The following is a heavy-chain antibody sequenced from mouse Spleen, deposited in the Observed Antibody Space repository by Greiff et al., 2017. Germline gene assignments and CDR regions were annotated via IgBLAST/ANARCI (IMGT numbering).Heavy chain of an antibody. D-gene: IGHD2-2*01. V-gene: IGHV1-61*01. CDR2: IYPSDSET. CDR3: AINGYPAWFAY. J-gene: IGHJ3*01. Sequence: VQLQQPGAELVRPGSSVKLSCKASGYTFTSYWMDWVKQRPGQGLEWIGNIYPSDSETHYNQKFKDKATLTVDKSSSTAYMQLSSLTSEDSAVYYCAINGYPAWFAYWGQGTLVTVSA. CDR1: GYTFTSYW.